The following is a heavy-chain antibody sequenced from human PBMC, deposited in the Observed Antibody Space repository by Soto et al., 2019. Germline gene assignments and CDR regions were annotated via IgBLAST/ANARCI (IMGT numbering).Heavy chain of an antibody. Sequence: PVGSLRLSCAAYGFTFSSYSMNWVRQAPGKGLEWVSSISSSSSYIYYADSVKGRFTISRDNAKNSLYLQMNSLRAEDTAVYYCATVTTKTDYWGQGTLVTVSS. V-gene: IGHV3-21*01. CDR3: ATVTTKTDY. CDR1: GFTFSSYS. CDR2: ISSSSSYI. J-gene: IGHJ4*02. D-gene: IGHD4-17*01.